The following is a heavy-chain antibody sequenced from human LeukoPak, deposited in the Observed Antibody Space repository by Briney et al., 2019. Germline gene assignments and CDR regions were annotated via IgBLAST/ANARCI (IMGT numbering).Heavy chain of an antibody. J-gene: IGHJ5*02. CDR1: GGTFSSYA. CDR2: IIPIFGTA. Sequence: SVKVSCKASGGTFSSYAISWVRQAPGQGLEWMGGIIPIFGTANYAQKFQGRVTITADESTSTAYMELRSLRSDDTAVYYCARELRRNYCSSTSCYPNWFDPWGQGTLVTVSS. CDR3: ARELRRNYCSSTSCYPNWFDP. V-gene: IGHV1-69*01. D-gene: IGHD2-2*01.